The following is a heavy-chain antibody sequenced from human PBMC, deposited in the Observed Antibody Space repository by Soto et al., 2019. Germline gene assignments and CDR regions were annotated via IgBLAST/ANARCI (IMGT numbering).Heavy chain of an antibody. CDR1: GYTFTGYY. Sequence: ASVKVSCKASGYTFTGYYMHWVRQAPGQGLEWMGWINPNSGGANYAQKFQGRVTMTRDTSISTAYMELSRLRSDDTAVYYCARGGYDSSGTIDYWGQGTLVTVSS. CDR3: ARGGYDSSGTIDY. J-gene: IGHJ4*02. V-gene: IGHV1-2*02. D-gene: IGHD3-22*01. CDR2: INPNSGGA.